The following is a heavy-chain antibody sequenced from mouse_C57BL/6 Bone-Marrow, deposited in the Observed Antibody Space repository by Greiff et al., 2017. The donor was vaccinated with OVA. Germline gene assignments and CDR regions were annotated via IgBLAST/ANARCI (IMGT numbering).Heavy chain of an antibody. CDR3: TKLSYYGSSYTLYYFDY. Sequence: VQLQQSGAELVRPGASVKLSCTASGFNIKDYYMHWVKQRPEQGLEWIGRIDPEDGDTEYAPKFQGKATMTADTSSNTAYLQLSSLTSEDTAVYYCTKLSYYGSSYTLYYFDYWGQGTTLTVSS. V-gene: IGHV14-1*01. CDR1: GFNIKDYY. J-gene: IGHJ2*01. CDR2: IDPEDGDT. D-gene: IGHD1-1*01.